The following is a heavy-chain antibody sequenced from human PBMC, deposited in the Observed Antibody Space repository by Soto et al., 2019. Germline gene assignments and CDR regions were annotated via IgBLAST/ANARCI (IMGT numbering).Heavy chain of an antibody. CDR1: GSTFTTYE. D-gene: IGHD6-13*01. CDR3: ARFGLSSSLHPSIDF. CDR2: ISSGATTI. Sequence: GGSLRLSCAASGSTFTTYEMNWVRQAPGKGLEWVSCISSGATTIYYADSVKGRFTISRDNARNSLYLQMNSLRAEDTAVYYCARFGLSSSLHPSIDFWGQGTLVTV. V-gene: IGHV3-48*03. J-gene: IGHJ4*02.